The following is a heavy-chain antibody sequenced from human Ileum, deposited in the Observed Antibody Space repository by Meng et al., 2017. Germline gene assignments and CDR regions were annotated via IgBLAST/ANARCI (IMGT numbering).Heavy chain of an antibody. CDR3: ARGRDGTWWFDP. V-gene: IGHV2-5*02. CDR1: GLSLTSGGVG. CDR2: ICRDDEK. Sequence: QESGPTLVKPTQLLTLVCTFLGLSLTSGGVGMGLFRQPLGQGLDWLAMICRDDEKRFSPSLNSRLTITKDTSKRQIVLTLTNMDPVDTATYFCARGRDGTWWFDPWGQGALVTVSS. J-gene: IGHJ5*02. D-gene: IGHD5-24*01.